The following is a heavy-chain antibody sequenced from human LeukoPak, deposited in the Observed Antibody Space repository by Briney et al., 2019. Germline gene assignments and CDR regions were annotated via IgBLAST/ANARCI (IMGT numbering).Heavy chain of an antibody. D-gene: IGHD4-23*01. CDR1: GGSISSYY. Sequence: PSETLSLTCTVSGGSISSYYWSWIRQPPGKGLEWIGYIYYSGNTNYNPSLNSRVTISVDTSKNQSSLKLSSVTAADTAVYYCARRMSVAPYGMDVWGQGTTVTVSS. V-gene: IGHV4-59*08. CDR3: ARRMSVAPYGMDV. CDR2: IYYSGNT. J-gene: IGHJ6*02.